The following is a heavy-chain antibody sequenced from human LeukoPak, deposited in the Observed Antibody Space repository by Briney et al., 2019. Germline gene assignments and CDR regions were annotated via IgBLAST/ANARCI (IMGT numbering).Heavy chain of an antibody. J-gene: IGHJ5*02. Sequence: ASVKVSCKASGYTFTGYYMHWVRQAPGQGLEWMGGINPNSGATDSAQKFQGWVTMTRDTSISTVYMELSRLRSDDTAVYYCARGGFPGSFLDNWFDPWGREPWSPSPQ. V-gene: IGHV1-2*04. D-gene: IGHD3-3*01. CDR1: GYTFTGYY. CDR2: INPNSGAT. CDR3: ARGGFPGSFLDNWFDP.